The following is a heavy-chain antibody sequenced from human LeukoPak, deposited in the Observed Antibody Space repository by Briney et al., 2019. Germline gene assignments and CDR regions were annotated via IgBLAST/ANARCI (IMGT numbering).Heavy chain of an antibody. Sequence: GGSLRLSCAASGFTFSSYAMSWVRQAPGKGLEWVSAISGSGGSTYYADSVKGRFTIPRDNSKNTLYLQMNSLRAEDTAVYYCAKDHGPVVPAATIDYWGQGTLVTVSS. D-gene: IGHD2-2*01. V-gene: IGHV3-23*01. CDR1: GFTFSSYA. CDR3: AKDHGPVVPAATIDY. CDR2: ISGSGGST. J-gene: IGHJ4*02.